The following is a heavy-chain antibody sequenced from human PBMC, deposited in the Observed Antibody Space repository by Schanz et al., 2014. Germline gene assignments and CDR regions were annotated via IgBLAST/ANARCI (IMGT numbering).Heavy chain of an antibody. V-gene: IGHV3-21*02. CDR2: ISSGGRNI. CDR1: GFAFRSYA. J-gene: IGHJ4*02. D-gene: IGHD5-18*01. Sequence: VQLVDSGGGLVKPGGSLRLSCAASGFAFRSYAMHWVRQAPGKGLEWVSSISSGGRNISYADSVKGRFTISRDNSKNTLYLQMNSLRGEDTAVYYCASPALVQRLMPESYFDYWGQGTLVTVSS. CDR3: ASPALVQRLMPESYFDY.